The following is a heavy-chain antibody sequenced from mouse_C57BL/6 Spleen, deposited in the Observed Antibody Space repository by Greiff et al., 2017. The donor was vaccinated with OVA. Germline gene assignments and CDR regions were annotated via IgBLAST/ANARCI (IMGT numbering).Heavy chain of an antibody. Sequence: EVKVVESGGGLVKPGGSLKLSCAASGFTFSSYTMSWVRQTPEKRLEWVATISGGGGNTYYPDSVKGRFTITSDNAKNTLYLQMSSLRSEDTALYYCARHKDYGSSCFAYWGQGTLVTVSA. CDR1: GFTFSSYT. V-gene: IGHV5-9*01. D-gene: IGHD1-1*01. J-gene: IGHJ3*01. CDR3: ARHKDYGSSCFAY. CDR2: ISGGGGNT.